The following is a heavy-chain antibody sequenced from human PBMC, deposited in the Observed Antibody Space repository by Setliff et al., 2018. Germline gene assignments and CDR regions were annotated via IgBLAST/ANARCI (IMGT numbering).Heavy chain of an antibody. CDR2: ISGSGGRT. CDR1: GFTFSSYS. Sequence: LRLSCAASGFTFSSYSMNWVRQAPGKGLEWVSYISGSGGRTYYADSVKGRFTISRDNSKNTLYLQMNSLRAEDTAVYYCAKELRITMIVVVNYYGMDVWGQGTTVTVSS. J-gene: IGHJ6*02. V-gene: IGHV3-23*01. D-gene: IGHD3-22*01. CDR3: AKELRITMIVVVNYYGMDV.